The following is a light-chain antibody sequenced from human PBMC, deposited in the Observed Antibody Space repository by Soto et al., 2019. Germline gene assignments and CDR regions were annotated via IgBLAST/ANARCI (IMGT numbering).Light chain of an antibody. Sequence: DIQMTQSPSTLSASVGDRVTITCRASQSVDSWLAWYQQKPGKAPKLLIYKASTLESGVPSRFSGSGSGTEFTLTISSLQSDDSATYYCQQYNGYNGYSWTFGRGTKVEIK. J-gene: IGKJ1*01. CDR3: QQYNGYNGYSWT. CDR2: KAS. V-gene: IGKV1-5*03. CDR1: QSVDSW.